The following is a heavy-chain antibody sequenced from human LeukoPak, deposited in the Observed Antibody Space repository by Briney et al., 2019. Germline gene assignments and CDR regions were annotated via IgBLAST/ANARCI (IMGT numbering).Heavy chain of an antibody. CDR1: GYLFTNYW. J-gene: IGHJ4*02. CDR2: IYPGDSDT. V-gene: IGHV5-51*01. CDR3: ARRGSYSSSWYGYYFDY. Sequence: GESLKISCKGSGYLFTNYWIGGVRQMPGKGLEWMGIIYPGDSDTRYSPSFQGQVTISADKSISTAYLQWSSLKASDTAMYYCARRGSYSSSWYGYYFDYWGQGTLVTVSS. D-gene: IGHD6-13*01.